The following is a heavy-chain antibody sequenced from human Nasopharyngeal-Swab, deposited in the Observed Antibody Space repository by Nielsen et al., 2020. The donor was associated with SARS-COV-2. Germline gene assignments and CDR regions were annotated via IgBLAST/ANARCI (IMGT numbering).Heavy chain of an antibody. D-gene: IGHD3-10*01. CDR3: AKANVLFWFGQFKNDGFDI. J-gene: IGHJ3*02. V-gene: IGHV3-30*18. Sequence: GESLKISCTASGFNFNNYGMHWVRQAPGKGLEWGAVMTYAGSKKYYAESVEGRFTISRDYSKSTLYLKMNSLRPKDTAMYYCAKANVLFWFGQFKNDGFDIWCQGTMVAVSS. CDR2: MTYAGSKK. CDR1: GFNFNNYG.